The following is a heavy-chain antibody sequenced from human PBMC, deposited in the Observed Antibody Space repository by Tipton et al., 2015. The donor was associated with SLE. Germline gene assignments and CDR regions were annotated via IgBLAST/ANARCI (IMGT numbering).Heavy chain of an antibody. J-gene: IGHJ4*02. CDR3: ARGGGILVTLYCLDD. D-gene: IGHD3-9*01. CDR2: INHSGST. Sequence: TLSLTCAVYGGSFSGYYWNWIRQPPGKGLEWIGEINHSGSTNYNPSLKSRVTISVDTSKNQFSLKLSSVTAADTAVYYCARGGGILVTLYCLDDSGQGALVTVAS. CDR1: GGSFSGYY. V-gene: IGHV4-34*01.